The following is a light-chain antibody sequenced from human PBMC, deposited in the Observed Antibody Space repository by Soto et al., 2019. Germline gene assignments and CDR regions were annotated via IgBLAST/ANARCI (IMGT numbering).Light chain of an antibody. J-gene: IGKJ2*01. CDR1: QSVISSY. CDR2: GAS. Sequence: EIVLTQSPGTLSLSPGERATLSCRASQSVISSYLAWYQQKPGQAPRLLIFGASSRATDIPDRFSGSGSGTDFTLAISRLDPEFFAVYYCQQYGSSSYTFVQATKVAIK. CDR3: QQYGSSSYT. V-gene: IGKV3-20*01.